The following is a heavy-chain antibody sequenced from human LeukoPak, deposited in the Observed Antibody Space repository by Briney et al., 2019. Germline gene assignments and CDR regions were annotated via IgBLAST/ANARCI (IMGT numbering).Heavy chain of an antibody. V-gene: IGHV3-23*01. J-gene: IGHJ4*02. D-gene: IGHD5-12*01. CDR1: AFTFSNYA. CDR3: AKDQRGYDKPIDY. CDR2: ISGSGGYT. Sequence: GRSLRLSCVASAFTFSNYAMHWVRQAPGKGLEWVSAISGSGGYTDYADSVKGRFTISRDNSKNTLYVQMNSLRAEDTAVYYCAKDQRGYDKPIDYWGQGTLVAVSS.